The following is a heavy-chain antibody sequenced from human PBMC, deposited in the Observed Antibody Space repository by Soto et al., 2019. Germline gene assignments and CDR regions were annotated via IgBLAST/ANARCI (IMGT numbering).Heavy chain of an antibody. D-gene: IGHD3-10*01. V-gene: IGHV3-53*01. CDR3: TRSGSDPGNFYISNYYAMDV. J-gene: IGHJ6*02. CDR2: IYSGGDT. CDR1: GFIVSSDY. Sequence: LRLTCAASGFIVSSDYMSWVRQGPGKVLEWVSLIYSGGDTYYAGSVKGRFTISRDISSNTIYLHMTSLRADDTAIYYCTRSGSDPGNFYISNYYAMDVWGRGTTVTVSS.